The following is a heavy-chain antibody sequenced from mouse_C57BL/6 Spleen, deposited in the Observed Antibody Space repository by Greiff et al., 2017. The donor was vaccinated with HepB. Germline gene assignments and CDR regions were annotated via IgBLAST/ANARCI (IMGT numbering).Heavy chain of an antibody. V-gene: IGHV1-19*01. Sequence: EVQLQQSGPVLVKPGASVKMSCKASGYTFTDYYMNWVKQSHGKSLEWIGVINPYNGGTRYNQKFKGKATLTVDKSSSTAYMELNSLTSEDSAVYYCARPSTVVAPFDYWGQGTTLTVSS. J-gene: IGHJ2*01. CDR1: GYTFTDYY. CDR3: ARPSTVVAPFDY. D-gene: IGHD1-1*01. CDR2: INPYNGGT.